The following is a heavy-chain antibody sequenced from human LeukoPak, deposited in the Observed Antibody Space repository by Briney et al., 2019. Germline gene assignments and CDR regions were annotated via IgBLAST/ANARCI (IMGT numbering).Heavy chain of an antibody. V-gene: IGHV3-7*01. CDR3: ARASPMTTVAYTAGRY. Sequence: PGGSLRLSCAASGFTFSSYWMSWVRQAPGKGLEWVANIKQDGSEKYYVDSVKGRFTISRDNAKNSLYLQMNGLRAEDTAVYYCARASPMTTVAYTAGRYWGQGTLVTVSS. J-gene: IGHJ4*02. CDR2: IKQDGSEK. D-gene: IGHD4-23*01. CDR1: GFTFSSYW.